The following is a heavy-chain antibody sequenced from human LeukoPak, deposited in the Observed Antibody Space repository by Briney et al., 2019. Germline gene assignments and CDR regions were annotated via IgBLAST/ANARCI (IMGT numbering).Heavy chain of an antibody. Sequence: GGSPRLSCAASGFTFSIYAMSWVRQAPGKGLEWVSYISSSGSTIYYADSVKGRFTISRDNAKNSLYLQMNSLRAEDTAVYYCARDPFMTTVTTTDYWGQGTLVTVSS. J-gene: IGHJ4*02. CDR2: ISSSGSTI. CDR3: ARDPFMTTVTTTDY. V-gene: IGHV3-48*04. D-gene: IGHD4-11*01. CDR1: GFTFSIYA.